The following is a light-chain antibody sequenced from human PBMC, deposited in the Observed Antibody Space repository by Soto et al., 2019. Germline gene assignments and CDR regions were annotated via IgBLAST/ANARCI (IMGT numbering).Light chain of an antibody. Sequence: QSVLTQPASVSGSPGQSITISCTGTSSDVGAYYSVSWYQHHPGKAPKLIIYGVTNRPSGVSNRFSGSKSGNTASLTISGLQTEDEADYYCGSITSSTTSVFGTGTKLTVL. CDR2: GVT. CDR1: SSDVGAYYS. J-gene: IGLJ1*01. V-gene: IGLV2-14*01. CDR3: GSITSSTTSV.